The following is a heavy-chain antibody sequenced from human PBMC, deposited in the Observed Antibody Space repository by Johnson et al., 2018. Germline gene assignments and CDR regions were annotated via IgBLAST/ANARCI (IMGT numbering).Heavy chain of an antibody. CDR2: ISSSSSTI. D-gene: IGHD3-3*01. CDR3: ARVKVTIFGDMDV. V-gene: IGHV3-48*02. J-gene: IGHJ6*02. CDR1: GFTFSSYS. Sequence: QLVESGGGLVQPGGSLRLSCAASGFTFSSYSMNWVRQAPGKGLEWVSYISSSSSTIYYADSATGRFTISRDNAKNSHDLQMTSLRDEDTEVYYCARVKVTIFGDMDVWGQGTTVTVSS.